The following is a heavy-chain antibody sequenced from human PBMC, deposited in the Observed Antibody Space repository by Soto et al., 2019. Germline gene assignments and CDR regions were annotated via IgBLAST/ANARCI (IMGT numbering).Heavy chain of an antibody. J-gene: IGHJ5*02. Sequence: LSLTCAVSGDSIISIYHWAWIRQPPGRSLEWIASIFHTGTTYYTPSLTSRVTISIDTSKNQFSLRLSSVTAADSAVYYCARERGEYCSGTSCYRGTFNWFDPWGQGTLVTVSS. V-gene: IGHV4-38-2*01. D-gene: IGHD2-2*02. CDR1: GDSIISIYH. CDR2: IFHTGTT. CDR3: ARERGEYCSGTSCYRGTFNWFDP.